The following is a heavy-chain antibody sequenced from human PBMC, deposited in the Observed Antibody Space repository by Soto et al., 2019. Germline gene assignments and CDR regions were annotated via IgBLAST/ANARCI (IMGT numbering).Heavy chain of an antibody. V-gene: IGHV3-74*01. Sequence: EVQLVESGGGLVQPGGSLRLSCAASGFTFSSYWMHWVRQAPGKGREWVSRINSDGSSTSYADSVKGRFTISRDNAKNTLYLQMNSLRAEDTALYYCARDWFYYDSSGYYLDALDISGQGTMVTVSS. CDR1: GFTFSSYW. D-gene: IGHD3-22*01. J-gene: IGHJ3*02. CDR2: INSDGSST. CDR3: ARDWFYYDSSGYYLDALDI.